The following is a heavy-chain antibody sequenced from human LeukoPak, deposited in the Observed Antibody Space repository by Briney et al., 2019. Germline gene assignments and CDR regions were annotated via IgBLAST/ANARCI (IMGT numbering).Heavy chain of an antibody. CDR2: ITTNGGRT. CDR3: AIMHGYYDGTGYWVQ. CDR1: GFTFASYG. J-gene: IGHJ1*01. V-gene: IGHV3-23*01. D-gene: IGHD3-22*01. Sequence: GGSLRLSCAASGFTFASYGMSWVCQAPGKGLEWASFITTNGGRTSYADSVEGRFTISRDNPRNTLYMQMNSLRNEDTAVYYCAIMHGYYDGTGYWVQWGQGTLVTVSS.